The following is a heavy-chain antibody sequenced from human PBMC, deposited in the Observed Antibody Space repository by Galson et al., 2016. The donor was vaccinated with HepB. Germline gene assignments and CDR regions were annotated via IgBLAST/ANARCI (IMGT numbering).Heavy chain of an antibody. D-gene: IGHD3-3*01. CDR2: ISYDGSNK. CDR1: GFTFSSYG. V-gene: IGHV3-30*03. CDR3: ARDDGVLGFDY. Sequence: SLRLSCAASGFTFSSYGMHWVRQAPGKGLEWVTIISYDGSNKYYADSVKGRFTISRDNSKNTLYLQMNSLRAEDTAMYYCARDDGVLGFDYWAREPWSPSPQ. J-gene: IGHJ4*02.